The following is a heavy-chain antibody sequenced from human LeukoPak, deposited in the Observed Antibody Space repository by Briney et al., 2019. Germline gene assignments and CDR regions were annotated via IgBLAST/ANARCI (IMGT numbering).Heavy chain of an antibody. CDR3: AKDQGTYYYDSSGYLGLGNWFDP. J-gene: IGHJ5*02. Sequence: QAGGPLRLSCAASGFTFSSYWMHWVRQAPGKGLVWVSRINSDGSSTSYADSVKGRFTISRDNAKNTLYLQMNSLRAEDTAVYYCAKDQGTYYYDSSGYLGLGNWFDPWGQGTLVTVSS. V-gene: IGHV3-74*01. D-gene: IGHD3-22*01. CDR2: INSDGSST. CDR1: GFTFSSYW.